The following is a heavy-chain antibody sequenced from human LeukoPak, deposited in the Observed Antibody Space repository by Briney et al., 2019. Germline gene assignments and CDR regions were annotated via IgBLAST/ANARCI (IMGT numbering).Heavy chain of an antibody. D-gene: IGHD1-7*01. CDR1: GFTFSSYE. V-gene: IGHV3-48*03. CDR3: ARKGLGGELGGFDS. CDR2: ISSSGSTI. J-gene: IGHJ4*02. Sequence: PGGSLRLSCAASGFTFSSYEMNWVRQAPGKGLEWVSYISSSGSTIYYADFVKGRFTISRDNAKNSLYLQMNSLRVEDTALYHCARKGLGGELGGFDSWGQGTLVTVSS.